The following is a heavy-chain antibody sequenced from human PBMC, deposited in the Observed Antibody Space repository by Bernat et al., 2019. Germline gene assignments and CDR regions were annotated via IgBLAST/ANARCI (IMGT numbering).Heavy chain of an antibody. J-gene: IGHJ4*02. Sequence: VQLVESGGGVVQPGRSLRLSCAASGFTFDDYTMHWVRQAPGKGLEWVSLISWDGGSTYYADSVKGRFTISRDNSKNSLYLQMNSLRTEDTALYYCAKDSTIAAPRGFYDYWGQGTLVTVSS. CDR1: GFTFDDYT. D-gene: IGHD6-6*01. CDR2: ISWDGGST. CDR3: AKDSTIAAPRGFYDY. V-gene: IGHV3-43*01.